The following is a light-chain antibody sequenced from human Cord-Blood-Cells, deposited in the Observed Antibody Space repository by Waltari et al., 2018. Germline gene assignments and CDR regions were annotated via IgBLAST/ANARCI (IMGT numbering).Light chain of an antibody. CDR2: DAS. CDR1: HSISSW. J-gene: IGKJ2*01. Sequence: DIQMTQSPSTLSASVGDRLTITCPSSHSISSWLAWYQQKPGKAPIVLIDDASSFGNGVPARFSGSGSGTEFTHTSSRLQPDDFATYYCQQYNSYLYTFGQATKMEIK. CDR3: QQYNSYLYT. V-gene: IGKV1-5*01.